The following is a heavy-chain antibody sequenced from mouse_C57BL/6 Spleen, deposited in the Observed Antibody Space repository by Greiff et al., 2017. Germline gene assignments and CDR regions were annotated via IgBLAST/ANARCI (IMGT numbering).Heavy chain of an antibody. CDR2: ISSGGSYT. CDR3: ARHHLYYGKDDFDY. Sequence: EVKLMESGGDLVKPGGSLKLSCAASGFTFSSYGMSWVRQTPDKRLEWVATISSGGSYTYYPDSVKGRFTISRDNAKNTLYLQMSSLKSEDTAMYYCARHHLYYGKDDFDYWGQGTTLTVSS. V-gene: IGHV5-6*01. CDR1: GFTFSSYG. D-gene: IGHD1-1*01. J-gene: IGHJ2*01.